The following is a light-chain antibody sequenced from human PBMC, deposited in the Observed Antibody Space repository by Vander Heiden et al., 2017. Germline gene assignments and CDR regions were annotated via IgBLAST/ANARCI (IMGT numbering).Light chain of an antibody. V-gene: IGKV3-11*01. Sequence: EIVLTQSPATLSLSPGESATLSCRASQNIGTYLTWLQHIPGQTPRLLIYDASKRATGIPARFSGTGSGTDFTLTIRSLEPEDTAVYYCRQRSSWPLTFGGGTKVEIK. CDR1: QNIGTY. CDR2: DAS. J-gene: IGKJ4*01. CDR3: RQRSSWPLT.